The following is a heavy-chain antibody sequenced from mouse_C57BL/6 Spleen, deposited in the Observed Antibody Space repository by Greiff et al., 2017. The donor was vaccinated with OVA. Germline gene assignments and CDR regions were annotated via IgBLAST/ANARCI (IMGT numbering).Heavy chain of an antibody. CDR2: IWGVGST. CDR1: GFSLTSYG. J-gene: IGHJ3*01. Sequence: VQLQQSGPGLVAPSQRLSITCTVSGFSLTSYGVDWVRQSPGKGLEWLGVIWGVGSTNYNSALKSRLSISKDNSKSQVFLKMNSLQTDDTAMYYCASHYYGSSTGFAYWGQGTLVTVSA. V-gene: IGHV2-6*01. D-gene: IGHD1-1*01. CDR3: ASHYYGSSTGFAY.